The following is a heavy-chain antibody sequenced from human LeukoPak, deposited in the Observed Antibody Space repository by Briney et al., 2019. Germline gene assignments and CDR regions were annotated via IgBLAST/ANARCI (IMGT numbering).Heavy chain of an antibody. Sequence: GGSLRLSCAASGFTFSSCWMSWVRQAPGKGLEWVANIKQDGSEKYYVDSVKGRFTISRDNAKNSLYLQMNSLRAEDTAVYYCARRGVAGTGIPNFDYWGRGTLVTVSS. J-gene: IGHJ4*02. D-gene: IGHD6-19*01. V-gene: IGHV3-7*03. CDR3: ARRGVAGTGIPNFDY. CDR2: IKQDGSEK. CDR1: GFTFSSCW.